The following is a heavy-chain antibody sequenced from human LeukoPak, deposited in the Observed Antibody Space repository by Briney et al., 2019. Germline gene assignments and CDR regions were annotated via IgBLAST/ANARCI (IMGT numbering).Heavy chain of an antibody. D-gene: IGHD4-17*01. V-gene: IGHV4-59*12. CDR2: IYHSGST. Sequence: SETLSLTCTVSGGSISTYYWSWIRQPPGKGLEWIGYIYHSGSTKYNPSLKSRVTISVDTSKNQFSLKLSSVTAADTAVYYCARGHGDYLHDIWGQGTMVTVSS. J-gene: IGHJ3*02. CDR1: GGSISTYY. CDR3: ARGHGDYLHDI.